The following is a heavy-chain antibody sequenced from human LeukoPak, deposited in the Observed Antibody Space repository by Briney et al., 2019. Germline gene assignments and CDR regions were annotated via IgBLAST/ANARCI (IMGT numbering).Heavy chain of an antibody. V-gene: IGHV4-34*01. CDR3: ARGIAVAGKN. D-gene: IGHD6-19*01. CDR2: INHSGST. CDR1: GGSFNGYY. J-gene: IGHJ4*02. Sequence: TETLSLTCAVYGGSFNGYYWSWIRQPPGKGLEWIGEINHSGSTNYSPSLKSRVTISVDTSKNQFSLKLSSVTAADTAVYYCARGIAVAGKNWGQGTLVAVSS.